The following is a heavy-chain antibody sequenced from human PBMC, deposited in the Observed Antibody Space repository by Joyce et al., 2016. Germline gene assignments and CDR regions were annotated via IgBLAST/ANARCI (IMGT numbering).Heavy chain of an antibody. CDR2: VSYSGSA. J-gene: IGHJ3*01. V-gene: IGHV4-59*01. D-gene: IGHD1-1*01. Sequence: QVHLQESGPGLLKPSETLSLTCTVSAGSISSSYWSWIRHPPGKGLEWLGYVSYSGSAKYKPSLKSRVTMSVDASKNQLSLKLRSVIAADSAVYYCARDLERHDAFDFWGQGTLVTVSS. CDR1: AGSISSSY. CDR3: ARDLERHDAFDF.